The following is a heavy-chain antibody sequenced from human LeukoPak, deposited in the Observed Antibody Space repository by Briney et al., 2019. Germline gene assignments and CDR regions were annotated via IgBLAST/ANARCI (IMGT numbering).Heavy chain of an antibody. Sequence: PSETLSLTCTVSGGSISSSSYYWGWIRQPPGKGLEWIGSIYYSGSTYYNPSLKSRVTISVDTSKNQFSLKLSSVTAADTAVYYCARDRVVVPAVIENWFDPWGQGTLVTLSS. CDR3: ARDRVVVPAVIENWFDP. CDR2: IYYSGST. V-gene: IGHV4-39*02. J-gene: IGHJ5*02. D-gene: IGHD2-2*01. CDR1: GGSISSSSYY.